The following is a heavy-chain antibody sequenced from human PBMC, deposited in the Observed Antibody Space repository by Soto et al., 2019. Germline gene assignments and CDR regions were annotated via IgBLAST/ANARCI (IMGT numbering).Heavy chain of an antibody. Sequence: GGSLRLSCTASGFTFGDYAMSWFRQAPGKGLEWVGFIRSKAYGGTTEYAASVKGRFTISRDDSKSIAYLQMNSLKTEDTAVYYCTTPVESGWAFDYWGQGTLVTVSS. J-gene: IGHJ4*02. CDR3: TTPVESGWAFDY. CDR2: IRSKAYGGTT. CDR1: GFTFGDYA. V-gene: IGHV3-49*03. D-gene: IGHD6-25*01.